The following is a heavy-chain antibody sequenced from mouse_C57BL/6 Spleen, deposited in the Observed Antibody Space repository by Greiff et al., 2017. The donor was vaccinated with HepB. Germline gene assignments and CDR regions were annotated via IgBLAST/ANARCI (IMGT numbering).Heavy chain of an antibody. Sequence: VQLQQSGPGLVKPSQSLSLTCSVTGYSITSGYYWNWIRQFPGNKLEWMGYISYDGSNNYNPSLKNRISITRDTSKNQFFLKLNSVTTEDTATYYCARDSYGSIFDYWGQGTTLTVSS. J-gene: IGHJ2*01. D-gene: IGHD1-1*01. V-gene: IGHV3-6*01. CDR1: GYSITSGYY. CDR2: ISYDGSN. CDR3: ARDSYGSIFDY.